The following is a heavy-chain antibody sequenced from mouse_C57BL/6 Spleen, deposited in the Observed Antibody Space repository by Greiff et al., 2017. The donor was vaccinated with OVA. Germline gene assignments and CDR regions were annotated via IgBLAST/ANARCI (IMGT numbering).Heavy chain of an antibody. D-gene: IGHD1-1*01. CDR2: IYPGDGDT. Sequence: VKLVESGPELVKPGASVKISCKASGYAFSSSWMNWVKQRPGKGLEWIGRIYPGDGDTNYNGKFKGKATLTADKSSSTAYMQLSSLTSEDSAVYFCARGITTVVYFDYWGQGTTLTVSS. CDR3: ARGITTVVYFDY. V-gene: IGHV1-82*01. J-gene: IGHJ2*01. CDR1: GYAFSSSW.